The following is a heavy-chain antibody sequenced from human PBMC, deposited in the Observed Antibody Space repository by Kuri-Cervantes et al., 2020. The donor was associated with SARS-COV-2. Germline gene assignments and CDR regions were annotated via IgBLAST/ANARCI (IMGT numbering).Heavy chain of an antibody. CDR1: DGSISSYY. J-gene: IGHJ4*02. CDR3: AGLGKSGDYSKHLDY. V-gene: IGHV4-59*12. D-gene: IGHD4-17*01. Sequence: SETLSLTCTVSDGSISSYYWGWIRQPPGKGREWIGSIYYNGSTNYNRSLKSRVTISVDTSKNQFSLKLSSVTAADTAMYYCAGLGKSGDYSKHLDYWGQGTLVTVSS. CDR2: IYYNGST.